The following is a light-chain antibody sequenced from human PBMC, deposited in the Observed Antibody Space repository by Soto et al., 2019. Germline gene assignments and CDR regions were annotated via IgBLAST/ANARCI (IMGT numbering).Light chain of an antibody. CDR1: QDISNY. CDR3: QKYYSAPLT. CDR2: AAS. J-gene: IGKJ4*01. Sequence: DIKMTQSPSSLSASVGDRVTITCRASQDISNYLAWYQQKPGKVPKFLIYAASTVQSGVPSRFSSSGSGTDFTVTISTLQPEDVATYYCQKYYSAPLTFGGGTKLEIK. V-gene: IGKV1-27*01.